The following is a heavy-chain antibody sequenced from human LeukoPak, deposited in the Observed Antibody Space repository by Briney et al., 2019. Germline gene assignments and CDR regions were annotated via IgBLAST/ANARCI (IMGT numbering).Heavy chain of an antibody. CDR3: ASEQSGNYYRPFDS. J-gene: IGHJ4*02. CDR1: GFTFSSYE. CDR2: IKQDGSEK. Sequence: GGSLRLSCAASGFTFSSYEMNWVRQAPGKGLEWVANIKQDGSEKYYVDSVKGRFTISRDNAKNSLYLQMNSLRAEDTAVYYCASEQSGNYYRPFDSWGQGTLVTVSS. V-gene: IGHV3-7*01. D-gene: IGHD1-26*01.